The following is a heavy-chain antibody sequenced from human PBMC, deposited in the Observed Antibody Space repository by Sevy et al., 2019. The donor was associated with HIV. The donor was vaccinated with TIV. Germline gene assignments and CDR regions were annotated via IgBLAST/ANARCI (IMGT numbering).Heavy chain of an antibody. CDR1: GYTFTKYY. Sequence: ASVKVSCKASGYTFTKYYIHWVRQAPGQGPEWMGWINPSNNTTIYARNFQGRINMTRDTSISTAYMDLAWLRSDDTALYYCARGKGSYGYVYWGQGTLVTVSS. CDR3: ARGKGSYGYVY. V-gene: IGHV1-2*02. J-gene: IGHJ4*02. CDR2: INPSNNTT. D-gene: IGHD5-18*01.